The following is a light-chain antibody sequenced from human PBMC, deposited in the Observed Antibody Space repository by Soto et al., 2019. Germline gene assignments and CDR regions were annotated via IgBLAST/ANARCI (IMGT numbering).Light chain of an antibody. CDR3: SSSTSSSTLVV. CDR1: SSDVGGYNY. Sequence: QSALTQPASVSGSPGQSITISCTGTSSDVGGYNYVSWYQQHPGKAPKLMIYDVSNRPSGVSNRFSGSKSGNTASLTISGLHAEDEADYYCSSSTSSSTLVVFGGGTKLTVL. V-gene: IGLV2-14*01. J-gene: IGLJ2*01. CDR2: DVS.